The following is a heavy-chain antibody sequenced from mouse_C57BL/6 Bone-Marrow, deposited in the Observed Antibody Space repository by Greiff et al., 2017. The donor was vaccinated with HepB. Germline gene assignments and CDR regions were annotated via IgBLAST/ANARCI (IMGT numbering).Heavy chain of an antibody. CDR1: GYAFSSYW. CDR3: ARSYYGSSPWYFDV. CDR2: IYPGDGDT. D-gene: IGHD1-1*01. V-gene: IGHV1-80*01. J-gene: IGHJ1*03. Sequence: VQLQQSGAELVKPGASVKISCKASGYAFSSYWMNWVKQRPGKGLEWIGQIYPGDGDTNYNGKFKGKATLTADKSSSTAYMQLSSLTSEDSAVYFCARSYYGSSPWYFDVWGTGTTVTVSS.